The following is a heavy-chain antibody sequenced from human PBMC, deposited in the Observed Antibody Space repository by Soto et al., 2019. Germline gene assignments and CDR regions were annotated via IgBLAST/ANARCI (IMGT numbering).Heavy chain of an antibody. CDR1: GNTFTYRY. Sequence: QVQLVQSGAEVKKTGASVTVSCKALGNTFTYRYIHWVRQAPGQALEWMGWITPFSGDAHYAQKSQERVTITRDESINTAYMKMSSMRSADTAMYFCSGGAAGSGPSSWDFPDHWGQGTLVTVSS. V-gene: IGHV1-45*02. CDR3: SGGAAGSGPSSWDFPDH. J-gene: IGHJ4*02. CDR2: ITPFSGDA. D-gene: IGHD1-26*01.